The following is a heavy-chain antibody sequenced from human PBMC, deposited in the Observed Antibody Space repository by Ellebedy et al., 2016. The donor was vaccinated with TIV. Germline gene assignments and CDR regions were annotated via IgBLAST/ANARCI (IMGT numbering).Heavy chain of an antibody. J-gene: IGHJ4*02. CDR2: ISHAGSNK. CDR1: GFTFSSYA. Sequence: GGSLRLSXAASGFTFSSYAMHWVRQAPGKGLEWVAVISHAGSNKYYADSVKGRFTISRDNSKNTLYLQMNSLRAEDTAVYYCAKDRIVVVPAAISGGSGFDYWGQGTLVTVSS. CDR3: AKDRIVVVPAAISGGSGFDY. V-gene: IGHV3-30-3*01. D-gene: IGHD2-2*01.